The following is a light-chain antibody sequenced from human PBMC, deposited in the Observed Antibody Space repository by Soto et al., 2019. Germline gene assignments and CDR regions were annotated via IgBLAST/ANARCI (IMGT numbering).Light chain of an antibody. V-gene: IGLV2-14*01. CDR1: SSDVGAYDF. CDR3: CSYATTDPYV. CDR2: EVS. Sequence: QSALTQPDSGSGSPGQSITLSCTGTSSDVGAYDFVSWYLQHPGKAPQYLIYEVSNRPSGVSDRVSRSKSGTTATLTISGLQSEDEAVYYCCSYATTDPYVFGPGTKLNVL. J-gene: IGLJ1*01.